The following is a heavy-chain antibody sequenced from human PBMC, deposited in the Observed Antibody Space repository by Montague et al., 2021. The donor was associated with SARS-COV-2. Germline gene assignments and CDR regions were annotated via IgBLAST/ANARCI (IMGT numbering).Heavy chain of an antibody. CDR3: AKNGGSGSLVYWYFDL. Sequence: SLRLSFAASKFIFSSYTMTWVRQAPGKGLEWVSSIFGSGAGTYYADSVQGRFTISRDNSKNTLYLQMNSLRAEDTAVYFCAKNGGSGSLVYWYFDLWGRGTQVTVSS. J-gene: IGHJ2*01. V-gene: IGHV3-23*01. CDR2: IFGSGAGT. D-gene: IGHD3-16*01. CDR1: KFIFSSYT.